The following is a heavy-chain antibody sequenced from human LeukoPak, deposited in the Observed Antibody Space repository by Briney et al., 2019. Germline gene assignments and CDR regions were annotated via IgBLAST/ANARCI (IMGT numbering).Heavy chain of an antibody. CDR2: IRNKAYGGTP. Sequence: PGGSLRLSCRASGFIFGEYPLSWVRQAPGKGLEWISFIRNKAYGGTPNYAASVKGRFTISRDDSISIAYLQMNSLKTEDTAVYYCTRGRWSGTSPAPFDSWGQGTLVTVSS. CDR3: TRGRWSGTSPAPFDS. V-gene: IGHV3-49*04. J-gene: IGHJ4*02. D-gene: IGHD3-3*01. CDR1: GFIFGEYP.